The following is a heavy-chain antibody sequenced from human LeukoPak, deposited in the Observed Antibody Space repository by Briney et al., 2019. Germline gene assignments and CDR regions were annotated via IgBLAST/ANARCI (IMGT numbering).Heavy chain of an antibody. J-gene: IGHJ4*02. D-gene: IGHD3-22*01. CDR1: GYTFTSYY. Sequence: ASVKVSCKASGYTFTSYYMHWVRQAPGQGLEWMGIINPSGGSTSYAQKFQGRVTMTRDTSTSTVYMELSSLRSEDTAVYYCARDPPSYDSSGYYGSYYFDYWGQGTLVTVSS. CDR3: ARDPPSYDSSGYYGSYYFDY. V-gene: IGHV1-46*01. CDR2: INPSGGST.